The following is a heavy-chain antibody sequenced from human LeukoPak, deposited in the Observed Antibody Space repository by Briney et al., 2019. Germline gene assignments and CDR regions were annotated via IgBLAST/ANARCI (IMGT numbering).Heavy chain of an antibody. D-gene: IGHD1-14*01. J-gene: IGHJ6*02. Sequence: PPETLSLTCTVSGGSISSYYWSWIRQPPGKGLEWIGYIYYSGSTNYNPSLKSRVTISVDTSKNQFSLKLSSVTAADTAVYYCARENLYGMDVWGQGTTVTVSS. CDR1: GGSISSYY. V-gene: IGHV4-59*01. CDR3: ARENLYGMDV. CDR2: IYYSGST.